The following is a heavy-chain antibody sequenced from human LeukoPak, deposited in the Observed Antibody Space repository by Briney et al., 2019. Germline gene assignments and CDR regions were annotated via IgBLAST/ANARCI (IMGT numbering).Heavy chain of an antibody. V-gene: IGHV3-7*03. CDR2: IKQDGSEK. J-gene: IGHJ4*02. CDR3: AKDQVAGTCTFFDY. CDR1: GFTFSSYW. Sequence: GGSLRLSCAASGFTFSSYWMSWVRQAPGKGLEWVANIKQDGSEKYYVDSVKGRFTISRDNSKNTLYLQMNSLRAEDTAVYYCAKDQVAGTCTFFDYWGQGTLVTVSS. D-gene: IGHD6-19*01.